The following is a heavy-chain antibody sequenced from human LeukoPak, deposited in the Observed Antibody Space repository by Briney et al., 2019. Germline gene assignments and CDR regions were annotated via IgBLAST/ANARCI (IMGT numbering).Heavy chain of an antibody. Sequence: GGSLRLSCAASGLTFSGSAMHWVRQSSGKGLEWVGRIRSKANSYATAYAESVEGRFTISRDDAKITAYLQMNSVNTEDTAVYYCTRHHLTTSSPSNKSYYYYLDVWVKGTTVTVSS. V-gene: IGHV3-73*01. CDR1: GLTFSGSA. CDR2: IRSKANSYAT. J-gene: IGHJ6*03. CDR3: TRHHLTTSSPSNKSYYYYLDV. D-gene: IGHD3-22*01.